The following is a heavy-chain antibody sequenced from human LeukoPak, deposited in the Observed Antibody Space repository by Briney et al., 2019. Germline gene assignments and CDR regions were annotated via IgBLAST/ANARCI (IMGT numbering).Heavy chain of an antibody. V-gene: IGHV3-23*01. Sequence: GGSLRLSCAASGFTFSSYAMSWVRQAPGKGLEWVSAISGSGGSTYYADSVKGRFTISRDNSKNTLYLQMNSLRAEDTAVYYCAEGGYYDSSGYGYYYYGMDVWGQGTTVTVSS. J-gene: IGHJ6*02. CDR1: GFTFSSYA. CDR2: ISGSGGST. CDR3: AEGGYYDSSGYGYYYYGMDV. D-gene: IGHD3-22*01.